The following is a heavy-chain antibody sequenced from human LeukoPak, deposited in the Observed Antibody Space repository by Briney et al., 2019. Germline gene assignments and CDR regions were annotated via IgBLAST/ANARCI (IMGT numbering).Heavy chain of an antibody. V-gene: IGHV1-69*13. CDR1: GGTFSSYA. Sequence: GASVKVSCKASGGTFSSYAISWVRQAPGQGLEWMGGIIPIFGTANYAQKFQGRVTITADESTSTAYMELSSLRSEDTAVYYCASQRDIVVVPAAAYAFDIWGQGTMVTVSS. J-gene: IGHJ3*02. D-gene: IGHD2-2*01. CDR2: IIPIFGTA. CDR3: ASQRDIVVVPAAAYAFDI.